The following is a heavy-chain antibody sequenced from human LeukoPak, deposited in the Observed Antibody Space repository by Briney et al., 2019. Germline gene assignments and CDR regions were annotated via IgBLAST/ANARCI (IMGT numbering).Heavy chain of an antibody. V-gene: IGHV3-7*01. CDR1: GFTFSSYW. CDR2: IKQDGSEK. D-gene: IGHD5-24*01. CDR3: ASQDGYNLRETYYLDY. J-gene: IGHJ4*02. Sequence: PGGSLRLSCAASGFTFSSYWMSWVRQAPGKGLEWVANIKQDGSEKYYVDSVKGRFTISRDNSKNTMFLQMNSLRAEDTAVYYCASQDGYNLRETYYLDYWGQGTLATVSS.